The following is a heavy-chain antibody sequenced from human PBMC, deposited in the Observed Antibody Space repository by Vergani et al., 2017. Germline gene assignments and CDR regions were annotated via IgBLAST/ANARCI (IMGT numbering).Heavy chain of an antibody. V-gene: IGHV3-15*01. CDR2: IKSKTDGGTT. CDR3: NTESITIFGVVIIEALAEVDV. J-gene: IGHJ6*03. Sequence: EVQLVESGGGLVKPGGSLRLSCAASGCTFSNTRMSWVRQAPGKGLEWVGRIKSKTDGGTTDYAAPVKGRFTTSRDNSNNTLYLQMNSLKPEDTAVYYCNTESITIFGVVIIEALAEVDVWGKGTTVTVS. D-gene: IGHD3-3*01. CDR1: GCTFSNTR.